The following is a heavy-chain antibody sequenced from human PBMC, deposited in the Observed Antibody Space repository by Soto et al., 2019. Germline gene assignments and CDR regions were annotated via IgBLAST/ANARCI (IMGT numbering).Heavy chain of an antibody. CDR3: ARDNYDSSGYPFDY. CDR2: ISSSSSTI. D-gene: IGHD3-22*01. CDR1: GFTFSSYS. J-gene: IGHJ4*02. V-gene: IGHV3-48*02. Sequence: PGGSLRLSCAASGFTFSSYSMNWVRQAPGKGLEWVSYISSSSSTIYYADSVKGRFTISRDNAKNSLYLQMNSLRDEDTAVYYCARDNYDSSGYPFDYWGQGTLVTVSS.